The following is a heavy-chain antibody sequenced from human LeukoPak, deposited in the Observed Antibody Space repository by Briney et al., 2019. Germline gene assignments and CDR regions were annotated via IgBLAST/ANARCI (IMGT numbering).Heavy chain of an antibody. CDR1: GFTFSSSA. Sequence: GGSLRLSCAASGFTFSSSAMSWVRQAPGKGLEWVSAISGSGGSTYYADSVKGRFTISRDNSKNTLYLQMNSLRAEDTAVYYCAKGYSYGWDYYFDYWGQGTLVTVSS. V-gene: IGHV3-23*01. J-gene: IGHJ4*02. CDR3: AKGYSYGWDYYFDY. CDR2: ISGSGGST. D-gene: IGHD5-18*01.